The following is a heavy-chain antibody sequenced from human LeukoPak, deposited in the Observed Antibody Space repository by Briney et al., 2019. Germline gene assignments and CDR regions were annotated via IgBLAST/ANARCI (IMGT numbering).Heavy chain of an antibody. Sequence: ASAKVSCKASGGTSSSYAISWVRQAPGQGLEWMGGIIPIFGTANYAQKFQGRVTITADESTSTAYMELSSLRSEDTAVYYCARDWRSSSWYRDYYYYYMDVWGKGTTVTVSS. CDR1: GGTSSSYA. J-gene: IGHJ6*03. CDR2: IIPIFGTA. V-gene: IGHV1-69*13. CDR3: ARDWRSSSWYRDYYYYYMDV. D-gene: IGHD6-13*01.